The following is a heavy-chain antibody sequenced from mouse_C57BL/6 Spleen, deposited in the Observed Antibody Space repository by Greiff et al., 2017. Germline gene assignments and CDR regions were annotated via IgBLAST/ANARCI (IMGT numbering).Heavy chain of an antibody. D-gene: IGHD2-12*01. V-gene: IGHV1-62-2*01. CDR2: FYPGSGSI. CDR3: ARHEGGRRGPYAMDY. J-gene: IGHJ4*01. CDR1: GYTFTEYT. Sequence: VQGVESGAELVKPGASVKLSCKASGYTFTEYTIHWVKQRSGQGLEWIGWFYPGSGSIKYSEKFKDKATLTADKSSSTVYMELSRLTSEDSAVYFCARHEGGRRGPYAMDYWGQGTSVTVSS.